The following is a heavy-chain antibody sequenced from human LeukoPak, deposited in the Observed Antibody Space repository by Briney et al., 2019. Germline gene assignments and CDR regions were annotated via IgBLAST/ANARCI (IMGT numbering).Heavy chain of an antibody. CDR3: VSSYCSGGSCYSASGY. D-gene: IGHD2-15*01. CDR2: NNNYGSST. Sequence: GGSLRLSCAASGFTFSRYRMHWLPHAPGKALVWVSRNNNYGSSTRYADSEKGRYTISRDNDKNTLYLQINSLRPEDTAIYYCVSSYCSGGSCYSASGYWGQGTLVTVSS. J-gene: IGHJ4*02. V-gene: IGHV3-74*01. CDR1: GFTFSRYR.